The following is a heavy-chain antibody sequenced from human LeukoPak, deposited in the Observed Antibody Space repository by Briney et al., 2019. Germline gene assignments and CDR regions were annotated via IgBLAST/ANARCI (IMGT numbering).Heavy chain of an antibody. CDR2: ISGGGVTT. Sequence: GGSLRLPCVASGFTFSSTTMGWVRQAPGRGLEWVSGISGGGVTTYYADSVKGRFTISRDNSKNTLYLQMNSLRADDTAIYYCARNQQLGGHSYYYYGMDVWGQGTTVTVSS. J-gene: IGHJ6*02. V-gene: IGHV3-23*01. CDR1: GFTFSSTT. D-gene: IGHD3-16*01. CDR3: ARNQQLGGHSYYYYGMDV.